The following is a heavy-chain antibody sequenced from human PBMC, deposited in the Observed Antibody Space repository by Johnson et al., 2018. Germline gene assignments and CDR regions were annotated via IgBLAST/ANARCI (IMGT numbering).Heavy chain of an antibody. V-gene: IGHV3-9*01. Sequence: VQLVQSGGGLVQPGRSLRLYCAASGFTFDDYAMHWVRQAPGKGLAWVEGINWNSSYIGYADSVKGRITISRDNAKNSLYLQMNSLKTEDTAFYYCAKDVTASGTGDFQHWGQGTLVTVSS. D-gene: IGHD6-13*01. CDR1: GFTFDDYA. CDR3: AKDVTASGTGDFQH. CDR2: INWNSSYI. J-gene: IGHJ1*01.